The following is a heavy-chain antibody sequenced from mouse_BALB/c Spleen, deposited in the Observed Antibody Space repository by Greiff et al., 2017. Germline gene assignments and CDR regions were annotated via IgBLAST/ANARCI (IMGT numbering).Heavy chain of an antibody. J-gene: IGHJ4*01. Sequence: VMLVESGAELMKPGASVKISCKATGYTFSSYWIEWVKQGPGHGLEWIGEILPGSGSTNYNEKFKGKATFTADTSSNTAYMQLSSLTSEDSAVYYCARPMITTYAMDYWGQGTSVTVSS. CDR1: GYTFSSYW. CDR2: ILPGSGST. D-gene: IGHD2-4*01. V-gene: IGHV1-9*01. CDR3: ARPMITTYAMDY.